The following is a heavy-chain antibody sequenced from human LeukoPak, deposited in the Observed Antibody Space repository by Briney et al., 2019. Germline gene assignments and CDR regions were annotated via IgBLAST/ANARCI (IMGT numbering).Heavy chain of an antibody. J-gene: IGHJ4*02. CDR2: ISYDGSNK. CDR3: ARAGLDSSGQHPHDY. V-gene: IGHV3-30*01. Sequence: PGRSLRLSCAASGFTFSSYAMHWVRQAPGKGLEWVAVISYDGSNKYYADSVKGRFTISRDNSKNTLYLQMNSLRAEDTAVYYCARAGLDSSGQHPHDYWGQGTLVTVSS. CDR1: GFTFSSYA. D-gene: IGHD3-22*01.